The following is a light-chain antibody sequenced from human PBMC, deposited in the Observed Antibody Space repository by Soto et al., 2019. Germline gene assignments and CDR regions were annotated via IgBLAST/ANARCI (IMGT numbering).Light chain of an antibody. CDR1: QSVSSTY. J-gene: IGKJ1*01. CDR3: QQYVSSRT. CDR2: GAS. Sequence: EIVLTQSPGTLSLSPGERATLSCRASQSVSSTYLAWYQQKPGQAPRLLIFGASIRATGIPDRFSGSGSGTDFTLTISRLEPEDFAVYYCQQYVSSRTFGQGTRVEIK. V-gene: IGKV3-20*01.